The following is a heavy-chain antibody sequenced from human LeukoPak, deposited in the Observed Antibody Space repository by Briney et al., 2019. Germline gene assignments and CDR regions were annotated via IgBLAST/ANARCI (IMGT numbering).Heavy chain of an antibody. J-gene: IGHJ6*04. V-gene: IGHV3-21*01. Sequence: GGSLRLSCAASGFTFSSYGMHWVRQAPGKGLEWVASISSTSSYLYYTDSVKGRFTISRDNARNSLDLQMNSLRAEDTAIYYCARDGGRMDVWGKGTTVTVSS. CDR1: GFTFSSYG. CDR2: ISSTSSYL. CDR3: ARDGGRMDV.